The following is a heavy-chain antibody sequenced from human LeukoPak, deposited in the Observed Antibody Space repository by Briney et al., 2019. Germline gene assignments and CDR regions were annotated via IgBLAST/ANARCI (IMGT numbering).Heavy chain of an antibody. D-gene: IGHD3-22*01. Sequence: SETLSLTCAVSGGSISSYYWSWIRQPPGKGLEWIGYIYYSGSTNYNPSLKSRVTISVDTSKNQFSLKLSSVTAADTAVYYCARHSSGYYYWGQGTLVTVSS. CDR3: ARHSSGYYY. J-gene: IGHJ4*02. CDR2: IYYSGST. V-gene: IGHV4-59*08. CDR1: GGSISSYY.